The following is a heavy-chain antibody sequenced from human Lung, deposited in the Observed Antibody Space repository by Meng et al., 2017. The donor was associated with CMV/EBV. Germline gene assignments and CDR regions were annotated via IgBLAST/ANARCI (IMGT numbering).Heavy chain of an antibody. CDR3: ARVVTALWGYYFDY. Sequence: SGPGLVMPSAALVLPCRASGGSIISSNWWSWVRQPPGKGLEWIGEIYHSGSTNYNPSLKSRVTISVDKSKNQFSLKLSSVTAADTAVYYCARVVTALWGYYFDYWGQGTLVTVSS. D-gene: IGHD2-21*02. CDR1: GGSIISSNW. J-gene: IGHJ4*02. V-gene: IGHV4-4*02. CDR2: IYHSGST.